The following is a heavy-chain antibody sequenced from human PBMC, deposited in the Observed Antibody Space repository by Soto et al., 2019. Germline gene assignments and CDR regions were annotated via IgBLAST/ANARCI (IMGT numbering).Heavy chain of an antibody. CDR1: GFTFSSYA. J-gene: IGHJ4*02. CDR3: AQEGPLPYFDRPLGCFDY. Sequence: PGGSLRLSCAASGFTFSSYAMSWVRQAPGKGLEWVSAISGSGGSTYYADSVKGRFTVSRDNSRNTLYLQMNSLRAEDTAVYYCAQEGPLPYFDRPLGCFDYWGQGTLVSVSS. D-gene: IGHD3-9*01. CDR2: ISGSGGST. V-gene: IGHV3-23*01.